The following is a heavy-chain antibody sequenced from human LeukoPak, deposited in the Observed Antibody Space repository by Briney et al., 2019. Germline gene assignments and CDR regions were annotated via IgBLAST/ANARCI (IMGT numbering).Heavy chain of an antibody. V-gene: IGHV1-18*01. J-gene: IGHJ6*03. D-gene: IGHD6-13*01. Sequence: GASVKVSCKASGYTFTSYGISWVRQAPGQGLEWMGWISAYNSNTNYAQKLQGRVTMTTDTSTSTAYMELRSLRSDDTAVYYCARDPNIAAAGTGYYYMDVWGKGTTVTVSS. CDR2: ISAYNSNT. CDR1: GYTFTSYG. CDR3: ARDPNIAAAGTGYYYMDV.